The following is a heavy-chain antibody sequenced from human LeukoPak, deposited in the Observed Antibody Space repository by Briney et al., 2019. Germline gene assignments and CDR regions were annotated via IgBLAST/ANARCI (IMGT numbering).Heavy chain of an antibody. Sequence: PGGSLRLSCAASGFTFSSYCMTWVRQAPGKGLEWVAIIKLDGSGTYYVDSVRGRFTISRDNTNNSLYLQMDSLRAEDTAVYYCARKGNAFDFWGQGTIVTVSS. CDR2: IKLDGSGT. CDR1: GFTFSSYC. J-gene: IGHJ3*01. V-gene: IGHV3-7*01. CDR3: ARKGNAFDF. D-gene: IGHD3-10*01.